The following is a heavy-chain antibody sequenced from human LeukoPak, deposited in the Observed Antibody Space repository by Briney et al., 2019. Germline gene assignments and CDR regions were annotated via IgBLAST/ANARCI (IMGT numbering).Heavy chain of an antibody. CDR2: ISGSGGST. D-gene: IGHD3-3*01. CDR1: GFTFSSYG. Sequence: PGGTLRLSCAASGFTFSSYGMSWVRQAPGKGLEWVSAISGSGGSTYYADSVKGRFTISRDNSKNTVSLQLNNLRIEDTALYYCAKTSLSDPSGHYYYMDVWGKGTTVTVSS. CDR3: AKTSLSDPSGHYYYMDV. V-gene: IGHV3-23*01. J-gene: IGHJ6*03.